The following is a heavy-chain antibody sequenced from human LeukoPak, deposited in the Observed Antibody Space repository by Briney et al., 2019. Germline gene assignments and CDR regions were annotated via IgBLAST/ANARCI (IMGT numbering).Heavy chain of an antibody. CDR2: ISAYNGNT. D-gene: IGHD3-3*01. CDR3: ARALRPYDFWSGYSDNWFDP. V-gene: IGHV1-18*01. Sequence: VASVKVSCKASGYTFTSYGISWVRQAPGQGLEWMGWISAYNGNTNYAQKLQGRVTMTTDTSTSTAYMELRSLRSDDTAVYYCARALRPYDFWSGYSDNWFDPWGQGTLVTVSS. CDR1: GYTFTSYG. J-gene: IGHJ5*02.